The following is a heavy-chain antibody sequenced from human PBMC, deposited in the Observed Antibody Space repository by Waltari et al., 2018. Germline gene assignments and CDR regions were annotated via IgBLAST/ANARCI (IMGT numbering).Heavy chain of an antibody. Sequence: QVQLVQSGAEVKKPGASVKVSCTASGYTFTGYYMHWVRQAPGQGLEWMGRINPNSGGTNYAQKFQGRVTMTRDTSISTAYMELSRLRSDDTAVYYCAREHSSQRTYYYDSSGTDAFDIWGQGTMVTVSS. V-gene: IGHV1-2*06. CDR1: GYTFTGYY. CDR2: INPNSGGT. D-gene: IGHD3-22*01. J-gene: IGHJ3*02. CDR3: AREHSSQRTYYYDSSGTDAFDI.